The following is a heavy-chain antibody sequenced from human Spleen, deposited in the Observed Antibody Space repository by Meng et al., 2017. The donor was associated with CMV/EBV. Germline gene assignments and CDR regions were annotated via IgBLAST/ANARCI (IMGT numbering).Heavy chain of an antibody. D-gene: IGHD3-3*01. Sequence: GESLKISCAASKFTFSYFAMHWVRQAPGKGLEWLAVISYDGSNKYYADSVKGRFTISRDNSKKTLYLQMNSLRAEDTAAYYCARDSRFGVVNSVDYWGQGTLVTVSS. CDR1: KFTFSYFA. CDR2: ISYDGSNK. J-gene: IGHJ4*02. CDR3: ARDSRFGVVNSVDY. V-gene: IGHV3-30*04.